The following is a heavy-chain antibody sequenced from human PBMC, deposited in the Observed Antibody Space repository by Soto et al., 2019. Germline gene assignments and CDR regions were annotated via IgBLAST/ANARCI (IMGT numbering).Heavy chain of an antibody. J-gene: IGHJ3*02. D-gene: IGHD3-3*02. V-gene: IGHV4-34*01. CDR2: INHSGST. CDR1: GGSFSGYY. Sequence: SETLSLTYAVYGGSFSGYYWSWIRQPPGKGLEWIGEINHSGSTNYNPSLKSRVTISVDKSKNQFSLKLSSVTAADTAVYYCGRVLGNDAFDIWGQGTMVTVSS. CDR3: GRVLGNDAFDI.